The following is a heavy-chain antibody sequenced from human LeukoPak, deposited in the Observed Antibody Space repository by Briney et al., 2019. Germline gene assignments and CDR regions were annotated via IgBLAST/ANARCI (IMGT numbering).Heavy chain of an antibody. CDR2: IYHSGST. J-gene: IGHJ5*02. CDR1: GGSISSTSYY. Sequence: PSETLSLTCTVSGGSISSTSYYWGWIRQPPGKGLEWIGYIYHSGSTYYNPSLKSRVTISVDRSKNQFSLKLSSVTAADTAVYYCARGIFGYGGNSHWFDPWGQGTLVTVSS. D-gene: IGHD4-23*01. V-gene: IGHV4-30-2*01. CDR3: ARGIFGYGGNSHWFDP.